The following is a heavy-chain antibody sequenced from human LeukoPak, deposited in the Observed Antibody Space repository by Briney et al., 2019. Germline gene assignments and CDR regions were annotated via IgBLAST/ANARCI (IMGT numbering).Heavy chain of an antibody. CDR2: IYHSGST. J-gene: IGHJ4*02. Sequence: SETLSLTCAVSGGSISSGGYSWSWIRQPPGKGLEWIGYIYHSGSTYYNPSLKSRVTISVDRSKNQFSLKLSSVTAADTAVYYCARRIPGFFFDYWGQGTLVTVSS. CDR3: ARRIPGFFFDY. D-gene: IGHD2-21*01. V-gene: IGHV4-30-2*01. CDR1: GGSISSGGYS.